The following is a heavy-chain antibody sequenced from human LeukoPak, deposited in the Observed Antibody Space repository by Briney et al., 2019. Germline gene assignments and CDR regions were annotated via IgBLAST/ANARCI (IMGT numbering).Heavy chain of an antibody. Sequence: GGSLRLSCGASGFTFTTHWIHWVRQAPGKGLVWVSRIKPDGSDTNYADSVKGRFTISRDNAKNTLYLQMNSLRAEDTALYYCATSARTYIGSSLDYWGQGTLVTVSS. J-gene: IGHJ4*02. V-gene: IGHV3-74*01. D-gene: IGHD2-15*01. CDR1: GFTFTTHW. CDR3: ATSARTYIGSSLDY. CDR2: IKPDGSDT.